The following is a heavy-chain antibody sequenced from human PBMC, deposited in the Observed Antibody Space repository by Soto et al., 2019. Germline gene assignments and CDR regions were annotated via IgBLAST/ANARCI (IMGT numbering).Heavy chain of an antibody. CDR1: GFTFSSYA. CDR3: ARDSPIVLVPAAQRWFDP. J-gene: IGHJ5*02. Sequence: GGSLRLSCAASGFTFSSYAMSWVRQAPGKGLEWVSAISATGGSTIYADSVRGRFTISRDNSKNTLYLQMNSLRGEDTAMYYCARDSPIVLVPAAQRWFDPWGQGTLVTVSS. CDR2: ISATGGST. D-gene: IGHD2-2*01. V-gene: IGHV3-23*01.